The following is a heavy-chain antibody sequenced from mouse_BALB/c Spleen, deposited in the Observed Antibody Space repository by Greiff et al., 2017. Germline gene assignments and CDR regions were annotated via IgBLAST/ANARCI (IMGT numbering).Heavy chain of an antibody. CDR3: ARTIPYAMDY. Sequence: VQLQQSGPGLVQPSQSLSITCTVSGFSLTSYGVHWVRQSPGKGLEWLGVIWSGGSTDYNAAFISRLSISKDNSKSQVFFKMNSLQANDTAIYYCARTIPYAMDYWGQGTSVTVSS. J-gene: IGHJ4*01. CDR2: IWSGGST. CDR1: GFSLTSYG. V-gene: IGHV2-2*02.